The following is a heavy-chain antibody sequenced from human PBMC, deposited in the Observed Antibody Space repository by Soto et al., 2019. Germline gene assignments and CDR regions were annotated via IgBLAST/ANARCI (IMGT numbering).Heavy chain of an antibody. V-gene: IGHV3-30*18. J-gene: IGHJ4*02. CDR1: GFTFSSYP. CDR2: ISYDGSNK. Sequence: GWSLRLSCAASGFTFSSYPMHWVRQAPGRGLEWVAVISYDGSNKYYADSVKGRFTISRDNSKNTLYLQMNSLRAEDTAVYYCAKDLWGYSSSWFFDYWGQGTLVTVSS. D-gene: IGHD6-13*01. CDR3: AKDLWGYSSSWFFDY.